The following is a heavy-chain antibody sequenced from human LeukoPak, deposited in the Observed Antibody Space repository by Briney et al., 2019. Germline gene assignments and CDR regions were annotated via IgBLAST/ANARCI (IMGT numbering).Heavy chain of an antibody. CDR3: ARHGGAAAGRNFDY. Sequence: SGTLSLTCTVSGGSISSNIYYWGWIRQPPGKGLEWIGSISYSGSTYYNPSLKSRVTISVDTSKNQFSLKLSSVTATDTAVYYCARHGGAAAGRNFDYWGQGTLVTVSS. CDR1: GGSISSNIYY. D-gene: IGHD6-13*01. J-gene: IGHJ4*02. CDR2: ISYSGST. V-gene: IGHV4-39*01.